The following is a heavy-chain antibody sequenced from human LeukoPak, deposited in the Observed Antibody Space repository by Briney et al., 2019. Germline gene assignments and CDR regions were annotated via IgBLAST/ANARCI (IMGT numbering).Heavy chain of an antibody. V-gene: IGHV1-8*03. J-gene: IGHJ4*02. CDR2: MNPNSGNT. CDR1: GYTFTSYD. CDR3: ARGPSIGVWGRYRPVPFDY. Sequence: ASVKVSCKASGYTFTSYDINWVRQATGQGLESMGWMNPNSGNTGYAQKFQGRVTITRNTSISTAYMELSSLRSEDTAVYYCARGPSIGVWGRYRPVPFDYWGQGTLVTVSS. D-gene: IGHD3-16*02.